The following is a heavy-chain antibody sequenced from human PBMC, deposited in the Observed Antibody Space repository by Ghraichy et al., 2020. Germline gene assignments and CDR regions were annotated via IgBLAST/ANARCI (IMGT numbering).Heavy chain of an antibody. D-gene: IGHD5/OR15-5a*01. CDR3: ARDLPQGREAFDY. V-gene: IGHV3-21*01. Sequence: GESLNISCAASGFTFSSYSMNWVRQAPGKGLEWVSSISSSSSYIYYADSVKGRFTISRDNAKNSLYLQMNSLRAEDTAVYYCARDLPQGREAFDYWGQGTLVTVSS. J-gene: IGHJ4*02. CDR2: ISSSSSYI. CDR1: GFTFSSYS.